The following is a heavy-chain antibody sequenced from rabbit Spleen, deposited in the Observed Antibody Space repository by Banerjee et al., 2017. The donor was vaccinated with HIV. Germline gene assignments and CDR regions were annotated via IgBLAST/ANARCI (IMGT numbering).Heavy chain of an antibody. V-gene: IGHV1S45*01. J-gene: IGHJ4*01. CDR3: ARMAGPSAYLWPYYFNL. Sequence: QEQLEESGGGLVKPEGSLTLTCKASGFSFSSGYWMCWVRQAAGKGLEWIACIYAGSSANAYYATWARGRFTISETSSTTVTLQMTSLTVSDTATYFCARMAGPSAYLWPYYFNLWGQGTLVTVS. CDR2: IYAGSSANA. CDR1: GFSFSSGYW. D-gene: IGHD1-1*01.